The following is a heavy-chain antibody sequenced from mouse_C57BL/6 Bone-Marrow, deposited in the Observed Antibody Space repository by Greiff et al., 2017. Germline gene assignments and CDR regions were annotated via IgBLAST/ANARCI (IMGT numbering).Heavy chain of an antibody. Sequence: VQLQQSGAELAKPGASVKLSCKASGYTFTSSWMHWVKQRPGQGLEWIGYITPSSGYTKYNQKFKAKATLTADKSSSTAYSQLSSLTYEDSAVYYCANDGSQRFAYWGQGTLVTVSA. D-gene: IGHD1-1*01. V-gene: IGHV1-7*01. J-gene: IGHJ3*01. CDR2: ITPSSGYT. CDR3: ANDGSQRFAY. CDR1: GYTFTSSW.